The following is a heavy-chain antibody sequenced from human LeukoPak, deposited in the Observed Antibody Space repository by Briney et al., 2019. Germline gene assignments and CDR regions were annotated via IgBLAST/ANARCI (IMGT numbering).Heavy chain of an antibody. CDR3: ARDKVQQLVRNSYFDY. D-gene: IGHD6-13*01. J-gene: IGHJ4*02. CDR1: GFTFSSYS. V-gene: IGHV3-21*01. CDR2: ISSSSSYI. Sequence: GWSLRLSCAASGFTFSSYSMNWVRQAPGKELEWVSSISSSSSYIYYADSVKGRFTISRDNAKNSLYLQMNSLRAEDTAVYYCARDKVQQLVRNSYFDYWGQGTLVTVSS.